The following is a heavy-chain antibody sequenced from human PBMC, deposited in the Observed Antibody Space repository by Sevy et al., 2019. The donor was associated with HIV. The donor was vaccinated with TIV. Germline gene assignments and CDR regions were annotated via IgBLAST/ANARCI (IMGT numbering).Heavy chain of an antibody. CDR2: ISDGGGNT. Sequence: GGSLRLSCAASGFTFRSYAMNWVRQAPGKGLEWVSCISDGGGNTYYADSVKGRFTISRDNSKNTLYLQMNSLRAEDTAVYSCAKDYYDGSGYYPQGAFDIWCQGTMVTVSS. D-gene: IGHD3-22*01. CDR1: GFTFRSYA. J-gene: IGHJ3*02. CDR3: AKDYYDGSGYYPQGAFDI. V-gene: IGHV3-23*01.